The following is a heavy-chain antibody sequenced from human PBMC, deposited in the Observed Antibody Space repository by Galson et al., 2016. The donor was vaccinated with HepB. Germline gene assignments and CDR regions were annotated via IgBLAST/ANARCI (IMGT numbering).Heavy chain of an antibody. Sequence: SLRLSCAASGLRFSNYGMIWIRQAPGKGLQWVAAISYEGSRKYYADSVKGRFTISRDNSNNTLYLEMDSLRPEDTAIYYCAKGPLYNYVYLDYWGHGILVTVSS. V-gene: IGHV3-30*18. CDR3: AKGPLYNYVYLDY. J-gene: IGHJ4*01. D-gene: IGHD3-16*01. CDR1: GLRFSNYG. CDR2: ISYEGSRK.